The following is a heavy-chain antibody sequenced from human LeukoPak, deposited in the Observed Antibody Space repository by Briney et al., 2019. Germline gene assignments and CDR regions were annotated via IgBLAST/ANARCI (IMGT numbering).Heavy chain of an antibody. CDR2: ISTSNGDT. CDR1: GYTVSTYG. V-gene: IGHV1-18*01. Sequence: ASVKVSCKASGYTVSTYGISWVRQAPGQGLEWMGWISTSNGDTKYAQKLQGRVTMTTDTSTSTAYMELRNLRSDDTAVYYCAREGLGELTLDYWGQGTLVTVSS. CDR3: AREGLGELTLDY. D-gene: IGHD3-16*01. J-gene: IGHJ4*02.